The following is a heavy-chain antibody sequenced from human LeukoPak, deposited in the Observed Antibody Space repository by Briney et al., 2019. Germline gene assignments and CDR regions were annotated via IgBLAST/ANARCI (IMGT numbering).Heavy chain of an antibody. CDR1: GFTFSSYG. Sequence: GGSLRLSCAASGFTFSSYGMHWVRQAPGKGLEWVAVIWYDGSNKYYADSVKGRFTISRDNSKNTLYLQMNSLRAEDTAVYYCARDPQWLEPPYYYYGMDVWGQGTTVTVSS. D-gene: IGHD6-19*01. J-gene: IGHJ6*02. V-gene: IGHV3-33*01. CDR3: ARDPQWLEPPYYYYGMDV. CDR2: IWYDGSNK.